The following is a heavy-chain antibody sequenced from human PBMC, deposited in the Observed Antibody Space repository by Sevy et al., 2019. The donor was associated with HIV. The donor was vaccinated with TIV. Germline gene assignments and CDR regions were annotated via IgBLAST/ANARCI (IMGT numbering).Heavy chain of an antibody. CDR2: ISGSGGST. Sequence: GGSPRLSCAASGFTFSSYAMSWVRQAPGKGLEWVSAISGSGGSTYYADSVKGRFTISRDNSKNTLYLQMNSLRAEDTAVYYCAKDEVIAAAGILDYWGQGTLVTVSS. CDR3: AKDEVIAAAGILDY. J-gene: IGHJ4*02. V-gene: IGHV3-23*01. D-gene: IGHD6-13*01. CDR1: GFTFSSYA.